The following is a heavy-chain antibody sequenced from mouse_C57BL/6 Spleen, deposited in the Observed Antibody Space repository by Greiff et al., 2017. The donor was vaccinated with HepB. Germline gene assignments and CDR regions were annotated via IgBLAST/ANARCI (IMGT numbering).Heavy chain of an antibody. V-gene: IGHV1-18*01. D-gene: IGHD2-5*01. CDR3: ARSYSNYPYYAMDY. CDR2: INPNNGGT. J-gene: IGHJ4*01. CDR1: GSKFTDYN. Sequence: EVKLQESGPELVKPGASVKIPCKASGSKFTDYNMDGVKQSNGKSLEWIGDINPNNGGTSYNKKYKGKATLTVNKASSTASMELRILPSENTAVYYCARSYSNYPYYAMDYWGQGTSVTVSS.